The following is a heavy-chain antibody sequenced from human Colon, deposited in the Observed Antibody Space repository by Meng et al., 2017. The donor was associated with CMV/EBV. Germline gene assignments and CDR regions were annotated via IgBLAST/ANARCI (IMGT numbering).Heavy chain of an antibody. V-gene: IGHV4-39*01. CDR1: GGSISSSSYY. CDR2: IYYSGST. D-gene: IGHD6-19*01. J-gene: IGHJ4*02. CDR3: NIAVAGTSSDGAFFDY. Sequence: SETLSLTCTVSGGSISSSSYYWGWIRQPPGKGLEWIGSIYYSGSTYYNPSLKSRVTISVDTSKNQFSLKLSSVTAADTAVYYCNIAVAGTSSDGAFFDYWGQGTLVTVSS.